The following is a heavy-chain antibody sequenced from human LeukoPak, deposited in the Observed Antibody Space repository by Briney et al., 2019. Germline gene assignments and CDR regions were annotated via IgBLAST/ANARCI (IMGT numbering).Heavy chain of an antibody. J-gene: IGHJ4*02. Sequence: GGSLRLSCAASGFTASSNYMSWVRQAPGKGLEGVSVIYSGGSTYYADSVKGRFTISRDNSKNTLYLQMNSLRAEDTAVYYCARVEGYCSGGSCYFGYFDYWGQGTLVTVSS. CDR3: ARVEGYCSGGSCYFGYFDY. D-gene: IGHD2-15*01. CDR2: IYSGGST. CDR1: GFTASSNY. V-gene: IGHV3-66*01.